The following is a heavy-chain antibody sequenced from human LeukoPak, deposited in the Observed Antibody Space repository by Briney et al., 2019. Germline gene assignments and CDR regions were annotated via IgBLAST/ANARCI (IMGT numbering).Heavy chain of an antibody. Sequence: GGSLRLSCAASGFTCSSYSMNWVRQAPGKGLEWVSSISSSSSYIYYADSVKGRFTISRDNAKNSLYLQMNSLRAEDTAVYYCARESGTTGGGFDYWGQGTLVTVSS. J-gene: IGHJ4*02. CDR2: ISSSSSYI. V-gene: IGHV3-21*01. CDR1: GFTCSSYS. D-gene: IGHD1-7*01. CDR3: ARESGTTGGGFDY.